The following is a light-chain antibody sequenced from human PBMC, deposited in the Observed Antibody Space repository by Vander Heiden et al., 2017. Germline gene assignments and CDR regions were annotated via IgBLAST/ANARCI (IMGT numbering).Light chain of an antibody. CDR1: QRLLHSNGNNY. CDR2: LGS. J-gene: IGKJ1*01. CDR3: RQALQTPQT. Sequence: DIVMTQSPLSLYVTAGEPASIFCRSSQRLLHSNGNNYLDWYLQKPGQSPQLLIYLGSNRASGVPDRFSGSGSGTDFTLEISRVEAEDVGVYYCRQALQTPQTFGQGTKVEIK. V-gene: IGKV2-28*01.